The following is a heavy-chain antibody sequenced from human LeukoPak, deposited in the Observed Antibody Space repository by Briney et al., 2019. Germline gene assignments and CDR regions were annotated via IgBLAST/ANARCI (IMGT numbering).Heavy chain of an antibody. CDR2: ISGSGGST. V-gene: IGHV3-23*01. CDR1: GFTFSSYA. CDR3: ARGDSSSSWSLFDH. D-gene: IGHD6-6*01. J-gene: IGHJ4*02. Sequence: QPGGSLRLSCAASGFTFSSYAMSWVRQAPGKGLEWVSAISGSGGSTYYADSVKGRFTISRDNSKNTLYLQMNSLRAEDTAVYYCARGDSSSSWSLFDHWGQGTLVTVSS.